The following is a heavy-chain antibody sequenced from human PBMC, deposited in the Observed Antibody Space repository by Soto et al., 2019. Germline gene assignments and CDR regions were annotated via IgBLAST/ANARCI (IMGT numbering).Heavy chain of an antibody. CDR3: ARWGDCSGGSCYLGFDF. D-gene: IGHD2-15*01. CDR1: GASITSGSYY. CDR2: IYYSGTT. V-gene: IGHV4-31*03. J-gene: IGHJ4*02. Sequence: SSETLSLTCTVSGASITSGSYYWSWIRQHPGRGLEYIGYIYYSGTTDYNPSLKSRVSISVDTSKNQFSLKMNSVSASDTAVYYCARWGDCSGGSCYLGFDFWGQGXMVTVSS.